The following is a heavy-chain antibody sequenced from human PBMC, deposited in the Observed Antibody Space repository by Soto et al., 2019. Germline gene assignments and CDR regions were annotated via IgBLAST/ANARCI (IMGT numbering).Heavy chain of an antibody. CDR3: ATEAQGYCSGGSCYSIRAFDI. Sequence: ASVKVSCKVSGYTLTELSMHWVRPAPGKGLEWMGGFDPEDGETIYAQKFQGRVTMTEDTSTDTAYMELSSLRSEDTAVYYCATEAQGYCSGGSCYSIRAFDIWGQGTMVTVSS. CDR1: GYTLTELS. CDR2: FDPEDGET. D-gene: IGHD2-15*01. J-gene: IGHJ3*02. V-gene: IGHV1-24*01.